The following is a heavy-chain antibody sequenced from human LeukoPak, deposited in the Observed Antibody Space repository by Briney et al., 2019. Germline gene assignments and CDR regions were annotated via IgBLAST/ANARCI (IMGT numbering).Heavy chain of an antibody. CDR2: ITSSSSAI. CDR1: GFIFDDYA. J-gene: IGHJ3*02. CDR3: TRTMYGDYVRAYDI. D-gene: IGHD4-17*01. Sequence: GGSLRLSCAASGFIFDDYAMHWVRQAPGKGMERVSYITSSSSAIYYADSVRGRFTISRDNAKNSLYLQMNSLRAEDTAVYYCTRTMYGDYVRAYDIWGRGTMVTVSS. V-gene: IGHV3-48*01.